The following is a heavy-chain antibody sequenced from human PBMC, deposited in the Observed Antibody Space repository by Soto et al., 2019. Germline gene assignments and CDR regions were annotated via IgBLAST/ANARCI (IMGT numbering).Heavy chain of an antibody. Sequence: QVQLVQSGAEVKKPGSSVKVSCKASGGTFSSYTISWVRQAPGQGLEWMGRIIPILGIANYAQKFQGRVTIPADKSTSTAHMELSSLRSEDTAVYYCAIGSVGWFDPWGQGTLVTVSS. D-gene: IGHD2-15*01. CDR3: AIGSVGWFDP. CDR2: IIPILGIA. CDR1: GGTFSSYT. J-gene: IGHJ5*02. V-gene: IGHV1-69*02.